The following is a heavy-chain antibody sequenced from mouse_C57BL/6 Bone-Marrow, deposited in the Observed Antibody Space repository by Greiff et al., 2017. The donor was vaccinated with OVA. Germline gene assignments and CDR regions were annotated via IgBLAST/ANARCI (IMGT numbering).Heavy chain of an antibody. CDR1: GYTFTSYW. D-gene: IGHD1-1*01. CDR3: AREGNYYGSFWYFDV. CDR2: IHPNSGST. J-gene: IGHJ1*03. V-gene: IGHV1-64*01. Sequence: QVQLQQPGAELVKPGASVKLSCKASGYTFTSYWMHWVKQRPGQGLEWIGMIHPNSGSTNYNEKFKSKATLTVDKSSSTAYMQLSSLTSEDSAVXYGAREGNYYGSFWYFDVWGTGTTVTVSA.